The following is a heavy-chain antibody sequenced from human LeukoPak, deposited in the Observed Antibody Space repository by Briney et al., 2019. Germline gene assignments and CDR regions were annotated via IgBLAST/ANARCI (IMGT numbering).Heavy chain of an antibody. Sequence: GGSLRLSCAASGFTFSSYAMSWVRQAPGKGLEWVSAISGSGGSTYYADSVKGRFTISRHNSKNTLYLQMNSLRAEDTAVYYCAKDTRHQLLLPPFDYWGQGTLVTVSS. D-gene: IGHD2-2*01. V-gene: IGHV3-23*01. CDR1: GFTFSSYA. CDR3: AKDTRHQLLLPPFDY. CDR2: ISGSGGST. J-gene: IGHJ4*02.